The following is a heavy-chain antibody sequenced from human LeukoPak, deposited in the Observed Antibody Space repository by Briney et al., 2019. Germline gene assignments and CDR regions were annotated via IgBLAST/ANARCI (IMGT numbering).Heavy chain of an antibody. J-gene: IGHJ3*02. Sequence: GGSLRLSCAASGFTVSSNYMSWVRQAPGKGLEWVSVIYSGGSTYYADSVKGRFTISRDNSENTLYLQMNSLRDEDTAVYYCARDRLRFGYYDILTGYYMTDALDIWGQGTMVTVSS. CDR2: IYSGGST. CDR1: GFTVSSNY. D-gene: IGHD3-9*01. CDR3: ARDRLRFGYYDILTGYYMTDALDI. V-gene: IGHV3-66*01.